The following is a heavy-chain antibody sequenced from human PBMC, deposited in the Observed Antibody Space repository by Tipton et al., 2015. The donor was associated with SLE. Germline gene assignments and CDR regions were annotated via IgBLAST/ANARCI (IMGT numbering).Heavy chain of an antibody. D-gene: IGHD6-19*01. CDR1: GCSISGGFSH. Sequence: TLSLTCTVSGCSISGGFSHWGWIRQPPGKGLEWIGSLFYTGSTYYNPSLKSRVTISVDTSNDSFSLRPTSVTAADTAVYYCARTMGSAVAGPIDYWGQGTLVTVSS. CDR2: LFYTGST. CDR3: ARTMGSAVAGPIDY. J-gene: IGHJ4*02. V-gene: IGHV4-39*07.